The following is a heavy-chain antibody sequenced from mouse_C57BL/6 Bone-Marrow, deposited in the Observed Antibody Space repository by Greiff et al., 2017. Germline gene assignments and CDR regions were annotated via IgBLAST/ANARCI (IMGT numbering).Heavy chain of an antibody. Sequence: LVESGAELVKPGASVKISCKASGYAFSSYWMNWVKQRPGKGLEWIGQIFPGDGATNYNGKFKGKATLTADKSSSTAYMQLRSLTSEDAAVYCCARGAYWGQGTLVTVSA. CDR3: ARGAY. CDR1: GYAFSSYW. J-gene: IGHJ3*01. V-gene: IGHV1-80*01. CDR2: IFPGDGAT.